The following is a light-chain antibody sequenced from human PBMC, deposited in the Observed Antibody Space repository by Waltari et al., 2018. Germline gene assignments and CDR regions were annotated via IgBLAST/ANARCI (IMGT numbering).Light chain of an antibody. CDR2: YDR. V-gene: IGLV3-21*04. CDR1: NLGTYS. J-gene: IGLJ1*01. CDR3: HVWHPHVDPGV. Sequence: SYVVTQPPSVSVAPGETATIPRGGANLGTYSLHWYQQKAGQAPVLVIFYDRDRPSGIPDRFSGSNSGNTATLTISRVEAGDEARYYCHVWHPHVDPGVFGTGTEVTVL.